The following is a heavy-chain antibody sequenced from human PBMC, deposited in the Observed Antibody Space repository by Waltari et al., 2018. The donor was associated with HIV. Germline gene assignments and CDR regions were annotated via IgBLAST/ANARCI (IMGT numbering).Heavy chain of an antibody. D-gene: IGHD2-2*01. CDR3: ARSMQPAAILHNWFDP. CDR1: GGTFSSYA. CDR2: SIPIVGTA. V-gene: IGHV1-69*12. Sequence: QVQLVQSGAEVKKPGSSVKVSCKASGGTFSSYAISWVRQAPGQGLEWMGGSIPIVGTANYAKKFQGRATITADESTSTAYMELSSLRSEDTAVYYCARSMQPAAILHNWFDPWGQGTLVTVSS. J-gene: IGHJ5*02.